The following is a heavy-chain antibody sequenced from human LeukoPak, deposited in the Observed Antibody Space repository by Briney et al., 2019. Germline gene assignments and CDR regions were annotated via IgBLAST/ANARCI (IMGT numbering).Heavy chain of an antibody. CDR3: ARPRGYSGYDLSS. D-gene: IGHD5-12*01. CDR1: GFTFSSYA. J-gene: IGHJ5*02. CDR2: ISTSNTI. Sequence: GGSLRLSCAASGFTFSSYAMSWVRQAPGKGLEWVSYISTSNTIYYADSVKGRFTISRDNAKKSLYLQMNSLRDEDTAVYHCARPRGYSGYDLSSWGQGTLVTVSS. V-gene: IGHV3-48*02.